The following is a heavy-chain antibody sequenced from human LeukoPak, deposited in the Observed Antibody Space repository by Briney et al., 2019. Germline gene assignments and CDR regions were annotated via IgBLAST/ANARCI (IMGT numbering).Heavy chain of an antibody. CDR1: GGSVSRYY. V-gene: IGHV4-59*08. J-gene: IGHJ4*02. CDR3: ARAPDPYSSGWYYFCY. CDR2: IYYSGST. Sequence: SETLSLTCTVSGGSVSRYYWSWIRQPPGKGLEWIGYIYYSGSTNYNPSLKGRVTISVDTSKNQLSLKLSSVTAADTALYYCARAPDPYSSGWYYFCYWGQGNLVTVSS. D-gene: IGHD6-19*01.